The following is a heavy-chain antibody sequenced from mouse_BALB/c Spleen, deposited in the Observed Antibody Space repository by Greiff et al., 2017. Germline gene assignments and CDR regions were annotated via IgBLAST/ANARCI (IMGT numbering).Heavy chain of an antibody. D-gene: IGHD1-1*01. V-gene: IGHV1-7*01. Sequence: QVQLKQSGAELAKPGASVKMSCKASGYTFTSYWMHWVKQRPGQGLEWIGYINPSTGYTEYNQKFKDKATLTADKSSSTAYMQLSSLTSEDSAVYYCARRGYYGSSYPYWYFDVWGAGTTVTVSS. CDR2: INPSTGYT. CDR3: ARRGYYGSSYPYWYFDV. J-gene: IGHJ1*01. CDR1: GYTFTSYW.